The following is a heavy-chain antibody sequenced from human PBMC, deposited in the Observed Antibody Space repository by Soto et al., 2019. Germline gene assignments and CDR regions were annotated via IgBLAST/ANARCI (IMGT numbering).Heavy chain of an antibody. CDR2: IYWDDDK. Sequence: QITLKESGPTLVKPAETLTLTCTFSGFSLRTSGVGVGWIRQPPGKALECLALIYWDDDKRYSPSLKSRLTITKDPSKNQVVLAMTNMDPVDTATYYCARMYYYGSGSYYYGFDFWGQGTLVTVSS. D-gene: IGHD3-10*01. CDR1: GFSLRTSGVG. CDR3: ARMYYYGSGSYYYGFDF. V-gene: IGHV2-5*02. J-gene: IGHJ4*02.